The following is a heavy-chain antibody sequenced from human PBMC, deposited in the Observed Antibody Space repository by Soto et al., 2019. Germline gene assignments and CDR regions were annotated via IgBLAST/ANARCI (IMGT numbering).Heavy chain of an antibody. Sequence: FLRLACPACGFNLRSYDMHWVRQNTGKGVEWVSAIGTAGDTYYPGSVKGRFTISRENAKNSLYLQMNSLRAGDTAVYYCARERGQGYCSGGSCYGMDVWGQGTTVTVSS. D-gene: IGHD2-15*01. CDR3: ARERGQGYCSGGSCYGMDV. J-gene: IGHJ6*02. V-gene: IGHV3-13*01. CDR1: GFNLRSYD. CDR2: IGTAGDT.